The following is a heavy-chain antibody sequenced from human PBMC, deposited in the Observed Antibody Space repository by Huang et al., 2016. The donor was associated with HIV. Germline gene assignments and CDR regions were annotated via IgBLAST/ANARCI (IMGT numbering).Heavy chain of an antibody. CDR1: GYIFSNYD. V-gene: IGHV1-8*01. D-gene: IGHD6-19*01. Sequence: QVQLVQSGPEVKKPGASVKVSCQTSGYIFSNYDINWVRQAPGQGLQWRGWLNPNSCKTAYGQNVQGRVTLTRSTATGAAYMVLNSLTSQDTAVYYCARLTSGWYQDYWGQGTLVTISS. CDR3: ARLTSGWYQDY. J-gene: IGHJ4*02. CDR2: LNPNSCKT.